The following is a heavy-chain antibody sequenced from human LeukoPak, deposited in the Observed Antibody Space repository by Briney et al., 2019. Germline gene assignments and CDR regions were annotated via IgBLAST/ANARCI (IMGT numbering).Heavy chain of an antibody. CDR1: GFTFSSYS. CDR2: ISSSSSYI. D-gene: IGHD4-23*01. J-gene: IGHJ4*02. Sequence: GGSLRLSCAASGFTFSSYSMNWVRQAPGKGLEWVSSISSSSSYIYYADSVEGRFTISRDTSKNMLYLQMNNLRAEDTAVYYCAKDILRWSFDYWGQGTLVTVSS. CDR3: AKDILRWSFDY. V-gene: IGHV3-21*04.